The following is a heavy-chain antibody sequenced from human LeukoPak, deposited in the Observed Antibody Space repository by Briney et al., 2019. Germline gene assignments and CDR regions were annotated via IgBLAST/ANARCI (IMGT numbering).Heavy chain of an antibody. J-gene: IGHJ4*02. Sequence: GGSLRLSCAASGFTLRTYWMSWVRQAPGKGLKWGANINQGGSVKYYVDSVKGRFTISRDDAKNSLYVQRNSLRDGDTAVYYCARVGYSGWNLEYWGEGTLVTVSS. CDR2: INQGGSVK. D-gene: IGHD5-12*01. V-gene: IGHV3-7*01. CDR1: GFTLRTYW. CDR3: ARVGYSGWNLEY.